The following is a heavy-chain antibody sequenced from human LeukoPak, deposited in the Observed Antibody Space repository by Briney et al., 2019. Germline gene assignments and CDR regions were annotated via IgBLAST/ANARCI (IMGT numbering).Heavy chain of an antibody. V-gene: IGHV3-30*18. CDR1: GFTFSSYG. J-gene: IGHJ4*02. CDR3: AKDRNTISISYYFDY. D-gene: IGHD3-9*01. Sequence: GRSLRLSCAASGFTFSSYGMHWGRQAPGKGLEWVAVISYDGSNKYYADSVKGRFTISRDNSKNTLYLQMNGLRAEDTAVYYCAKDRNTISISYYFDYWGQGTLVTVSS. CDR2: ISYDGSNK.